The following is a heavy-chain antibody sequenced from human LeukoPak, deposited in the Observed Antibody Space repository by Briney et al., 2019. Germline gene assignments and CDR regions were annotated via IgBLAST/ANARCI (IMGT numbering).Heavy chain of an antibody. V-gene: IGHV3-48*03. CDR1: GFTISKYE. D-gene: IGHD5-24*01. J-gene: IGHJ5*02. Sequence: GGSLRLSCAASGFTISKYEMNWVRQAPGKGLEWVSYISSSGSTIYYADSVKGRFTISRDNAKNSLYLQMNSLRAEDTAVYYCARVGDGYNYHAWGQGTLVTVSS. CDR3: ARVGDGYNYHA. CDR2: ISSSGSTI.